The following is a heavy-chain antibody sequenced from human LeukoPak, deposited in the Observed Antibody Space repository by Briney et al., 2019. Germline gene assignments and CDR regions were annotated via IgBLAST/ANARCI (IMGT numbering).Heavy chain of an antibody. CDR1: GFTFSSYW. V-gene: IGHV3-74*01. CDR2: IVGDGSTT. D-gene: IGHD3-10*01. CDR3: GRQLSGGGFDY. J-gene: IGHJ4*02. Sequence: GGSLRLSCAASGFTFSSYWMVWVRQAPGKGLLWVSRIVGDGSTTTYADFVKGRFTISRDNTKNTLYLQMNSLRAEDTAVYYCGRQLSGGGFDYWGQGALVTVSS.